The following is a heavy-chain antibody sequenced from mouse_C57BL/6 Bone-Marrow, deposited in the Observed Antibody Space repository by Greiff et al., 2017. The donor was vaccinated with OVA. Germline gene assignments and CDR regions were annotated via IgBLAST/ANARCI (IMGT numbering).Heavy chain of an antibody. D-gene: IGHD1-1*01. CDR3: AREGITTVVESFAY. Sequence: VQRVESGAELARPGASVKLSCKASGYTFTSYGISWVKQRTGQGLEWIGEIYPRSGNTYYNEKFKGKATLTADKSSSTAYMELRSLTSEDSAVYFCAREGITTVVESFAYWGQGTLVTVSA. V-gene: IGHV1-81*01. CDR2: IYPRSGNT. CDR1: GYTFTSYG. J-gene: IGHJ3*01.